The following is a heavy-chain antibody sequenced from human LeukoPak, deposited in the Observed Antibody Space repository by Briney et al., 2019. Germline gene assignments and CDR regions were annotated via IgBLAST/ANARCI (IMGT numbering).Heavy chain of an antibody. Sequence: SETLSLTCTVSGGSISSSSYYWGWIRQPPGKGLEWIGGIYYSGSTYYNPSLKSRVTISVDTSKNQFSLKLSSVTAADTAVYYCARSMLHYYYYGMDVWGQGTTVTVSS. V-gene: IGHV4-39*01. J-gene: IGHJ6*02. CDR3: ARSMLHYYYYGMDV. CDR1: GGSISSSSYY. CDR2: IYYSGST. D-gene: IGHD2-8*01.